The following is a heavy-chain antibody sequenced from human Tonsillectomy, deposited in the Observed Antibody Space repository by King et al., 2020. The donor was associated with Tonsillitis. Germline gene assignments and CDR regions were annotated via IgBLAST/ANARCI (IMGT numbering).Heavy chain of an antibody. D-gene: IGHD6-6*01. V-gene: IGHV4-39*01. CDR2: IYYSGST. CDR1: GGSISSSSYY. CDR3: ARGGIAARWYNWFDP. J-gene: IGHJ5*02. Sequence: QMQLQESGPGLVKPSETLSLTCTVSGGSISSSSYYWGWIRQPPGKGLEWIGSIYYSGSTYYNPSLKSRVTISVDTSKNQFSLKLSSVTAADTAVYYCARGGIAARWYNWFDPWGQGTLVTVSS.